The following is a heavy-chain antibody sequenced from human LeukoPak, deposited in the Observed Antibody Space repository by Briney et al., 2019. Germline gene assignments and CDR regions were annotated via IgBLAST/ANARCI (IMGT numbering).Heavy chain of an antibody. CDR1: GFSFSSCA. CDR2: ISNSGHST. J-gene: IGHJ5*02. V-gene: IGHV3-23*01. Sequence: QPGGSLRLSCAASGFSFSSCAMSWVRQVPGKGLEWVSVISNSGHSTYYADSVKGRFTISRDNSNNTLYLQMNSLRAEDTAVYYCAKGSRISPFDPWGQGTLVTVSS. CDR3: AKGSRISPFDP.